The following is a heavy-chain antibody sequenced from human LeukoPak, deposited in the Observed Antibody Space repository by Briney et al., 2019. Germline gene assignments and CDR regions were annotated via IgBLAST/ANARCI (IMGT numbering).Heavy chain of an antibody. CDR3: ARGSQRGTAANYYGMDV. J-gene: IGHJ6*02. CDR2: INSDGSST. CDR1: GFXLSSYW. Sequence: PGGSLRLSCAASGFXLSSYWIHWVRQVPGKGLVWVSRINSDGSSTTYADSVKGRFTISRDNAKNTLYLQMNSLRAEDTAVYHCARGSQRGTAANYYGMDVWGQGTTVTVSS. D-gene: IGHD2-2*01. V-gene: IGHV3-74*01.